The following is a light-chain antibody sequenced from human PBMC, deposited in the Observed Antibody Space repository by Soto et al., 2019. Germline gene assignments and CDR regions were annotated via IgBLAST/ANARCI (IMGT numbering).Light chain of an antibody. CDR3: TSYAGGNNV. J-gene: IGLJ1*01. V-gene: IGLV2-8*01. CDR1: SSDVGGYNY. Sequence: QSALTQPPSASGSTGQSVTISCTGTSSDVGGYNYVSWYQQQPGKVPKLMVYEVNKRPSGVPDRFSGSKSGNTASLTVSGLQAEAEADYYCTSYAGGNNVFGTGTKLTVL. CDR2: EVN.